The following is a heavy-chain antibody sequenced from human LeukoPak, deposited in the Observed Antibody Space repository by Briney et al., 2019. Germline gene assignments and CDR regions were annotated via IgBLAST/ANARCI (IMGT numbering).Heavy chain of an antibody. CDR1: GYTFTSYG. CDR2: MNPNSGNT. Sequence: GASVKVSCKASGYTFTSYGINWVRQATGQGLEWMGWMNPNSGNTGYAQKFQGRVTMTRNTSISTAYMELSSLRSEDTAVYYCARLLGYCSSTSCYGAFDIWGQGTMVTVSS. J-gene: IGHJ3*02. V-gene: IGHV1-8*01. D-gene: IGHD2-2*01. CDR3: ARLLGYCSSTSCYGAFDI.